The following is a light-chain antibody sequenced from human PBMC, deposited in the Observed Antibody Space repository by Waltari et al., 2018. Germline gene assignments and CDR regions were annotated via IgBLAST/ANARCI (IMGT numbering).Light chain of an antibody. CDR2: EVS. CDR1: RSDVGSHHL. CDR3: CSYAGSSTSLYV. Sequence: QSALTQPASVSGSPGQAITISCTGTRSDVGSHHLFSWYQQHPGKAPKLMIYEVSKGPSGVSNRFSGSKSGNTASLTISGLQAEDEADYYCCSYAGSSTSLYVFGTGTKVTVL. J-gene: IGLJ1*01. V-gene: IGLV2-23*02.